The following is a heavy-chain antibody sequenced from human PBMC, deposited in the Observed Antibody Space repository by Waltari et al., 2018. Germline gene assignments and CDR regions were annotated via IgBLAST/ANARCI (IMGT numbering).Heavy chain of an antibody. Sequence: QVQLQQWGAGLLKPSETLSVTCAVYGGSFSGYYWSWIRQPPGKGREWIGEINHSGSTNYNPSLKSRVTISVDTSKNQFSLKLSSVTAADTAVYYCARVSLYYDFWSGYPLYYYYGMDVWGQGTTVTVSS. CDR1: GGSFSGYY. V-gene: IGHV4-34*01. CDR3: ARVSLYYDFWSGYPLYYYYGMDV. D-gene: IGHD3-3*01. CDR2: INHSGST. J-gene: IGHJ6*02.